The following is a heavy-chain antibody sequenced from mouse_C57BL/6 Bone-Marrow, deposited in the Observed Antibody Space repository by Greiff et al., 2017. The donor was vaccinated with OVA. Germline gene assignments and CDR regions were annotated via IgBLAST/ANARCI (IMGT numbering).Heavy chain of an antibody. Sequence: VQLQQSGAELARPGASVKLSCTASGYTFTSYGISWVKQRTGQGLEWIGEIYPRSGNTYYNEKFKGKATLTADKSSSTAYMELRSLTSEDSAVDCCASGYTTVVEGDWGQGTTLTVSS. D-gene: IGHD1-1*01. V-gene: IGHV1-81*01. CDR2: IYPRSGNT. CDR3: ASGYTTVVEGD. J-gene: IGHJ2*01. CDR1: GYTFTSYG.